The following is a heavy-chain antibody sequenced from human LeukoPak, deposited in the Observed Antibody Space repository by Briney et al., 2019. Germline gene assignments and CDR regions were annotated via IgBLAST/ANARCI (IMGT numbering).Heavy chain of an antibody. V-gene: IGHV1-2*04. J-gene: IGHJ4*02. CDR2: INPNSGGT. D-gene: IGHD7-27*01. CDR1: GYTFTGYY. CDR3: ARDLAGRGTRAAHFDY. Sequence: ASVKVSCTASGYTFTGYYTHWVRQAPGQGLEWMGWINPNSGGTNYAQKFQGWVTMTRDTSISTAYMELSRLRSDDTAVYYCARDLAGRGTRAAHFDYWGQGTLVTVSS.